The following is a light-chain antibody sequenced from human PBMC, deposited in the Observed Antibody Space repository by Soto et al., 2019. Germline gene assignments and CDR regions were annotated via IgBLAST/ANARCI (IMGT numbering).Light chain of an antibody. J-gene: IGLJ1*01. Sequence: QSALAQPASVSGSPGQSITISCSGTDRDIGDYNYVSCYQQLPGRAPKLMIYEVSNRPSGVSNRFSASKSGNTASLTISGLQAEDEADYYCSSYTTRSTHVFGTGTKVTVL. CDR2: EVS. V-gene: IGLV2-14*01. CDR3: SSYTTRSTHV. CDR1: DRDIGDYNY.